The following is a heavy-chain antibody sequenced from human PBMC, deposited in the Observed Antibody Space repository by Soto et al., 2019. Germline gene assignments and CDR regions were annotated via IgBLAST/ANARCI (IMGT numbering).Heavy chain of an antibody. D-gene: IGHD3-22*01. CDR3: AHYDSSGYFSPFDS. J-gene: IGHJ4*02. CDR1: GFSLTTTGVG. V-gene: IGHV2-5*01. CDR2: VYWNDER. Sequence: QIALQESGPTVVKPTQTLTLTCTFSGFSLTTTGVGVGWIRHAPGKALEWLAMVYWNDERRYSPSLKSRLTITPDTSKNQVVLTLTYMDPVDTATYFCAHYDSSGYFSPFDSWGQGTLVTVSS.